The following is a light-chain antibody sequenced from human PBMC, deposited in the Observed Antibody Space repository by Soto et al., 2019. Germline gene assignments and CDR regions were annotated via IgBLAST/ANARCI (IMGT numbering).Light chain of an antibody. CDR3: SSYTSSSWV. Sequence: QSVLTQPASVSGSPGQSITISCTGTSSDVGGYNYVSWYQQHPGKAPKLMIYEVSNRPSGVSNRFSGSKPGNTASLTISGLQAEDEADYYCSSYTSSSWVFGGGTKLTVL. J-gene: IGLJ3*02. CDR1: SSDVGGYNY. V-gene: IGLV2-14*01. CDR2: EVS.